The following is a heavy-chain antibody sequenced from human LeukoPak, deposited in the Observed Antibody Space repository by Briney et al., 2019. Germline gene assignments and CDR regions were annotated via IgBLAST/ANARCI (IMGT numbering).Heavy chain of an antibody. J-gene: IGHJ6*04. V-gene: IGHV3-21*01. Sequence: GGSLRLSCAASGFTFSSYSMNWVRQAPGKGLEWVSSISSSSSYIYYADSVKGRFTISRDNAKNSLYPQMNSLRAEDTAVYYCARVPNIVGGSGMDVWGKGTTVTVSS. D-gene: IGHD2-15*01. CDR3: ARVPNIVGGSGMDV. CDR2: ISSSSSYI. CDR1: GFTFSSYS.